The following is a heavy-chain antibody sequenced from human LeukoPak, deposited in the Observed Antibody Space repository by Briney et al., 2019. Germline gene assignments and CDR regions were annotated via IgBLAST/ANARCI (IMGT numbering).Heavy chain of an antibody. V-gene: IGHV4-34*01. Sequence: PETLSLTCALYVGSFSVYYWSWIRQPPGKGLEWIGEINHSGSTNYNPSPKSRATISVDTSKNQVSLKLSSVTAADTAVYYCARIPNVDTAMVTYGMDVWGQGTRVTVSS. CDR2: INHSGST. D-gene: IGHD5-18*01. J-gene: IGHJ6*02. CDR1: VGSFSVYY. CDR3: ARIPNVDTAMVTYGMDV.